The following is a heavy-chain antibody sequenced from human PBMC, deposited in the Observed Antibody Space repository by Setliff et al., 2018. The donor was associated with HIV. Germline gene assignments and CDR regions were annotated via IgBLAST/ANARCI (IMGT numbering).Heavy chain of an antibody. V-gene: IGHV4-39*01. CDR1: GASISNSNSY. Sequence: SETLSLTCSVYGASISNSNSYWGWVRQSPGKGLEWIGSVYHSGSTYYAASLKSRVTISVDTSKNQFSLKLTSVTAADTAVYYCARQPPLSALQVWFGDYWGQGILVTVSS. J-gene: IGHJ4*02. CDR3: ARQPPLSALQVWFGDY. D-gene: IGHD3-10*01. CDR2: VYHSGST.